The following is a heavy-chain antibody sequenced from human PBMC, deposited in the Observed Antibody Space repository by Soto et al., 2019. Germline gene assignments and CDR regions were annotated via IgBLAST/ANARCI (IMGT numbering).Heavy chain of an antibody. D-gene: IGHD4-17*01. Sequence: SVKVSCKASGGTFSSYAISWVRQAPGQGLEWMGGIIPIFGTANYAQKFQGRVTITADESTSTAYMELSSLRSEDTAVYYCARDRYADYGDPFRIDYWGQGTLVTVSS. J-gene: IGHJ4*02. CDR3: ARDRYADYGDPFRIDY. CDR1: GGTFSSYA. V-gene: IGHV1-69*13. CDR2: IIPIFGTA.